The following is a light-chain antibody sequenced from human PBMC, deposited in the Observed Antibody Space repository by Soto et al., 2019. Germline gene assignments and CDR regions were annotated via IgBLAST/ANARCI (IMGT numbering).Light chain of an antibody. V-gene: IGKV1-5*01. CDR1: QNIRNW. Sequence: DIQMTQSPSTLSASVGDSVTITCRASQNIRNWLAWYQQKPGKAPNPLIYDASSLESGVPSRFSGSGSGTEITLTISSLQPDDFATYYCQQYNSYSPWKFGQGTKVDIK. CDR2: DAS. CDR3: QQYNSYSPWK. J-gene: IGKJ1*01.